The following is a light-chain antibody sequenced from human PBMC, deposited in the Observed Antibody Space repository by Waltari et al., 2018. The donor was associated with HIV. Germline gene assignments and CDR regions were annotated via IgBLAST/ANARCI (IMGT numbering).Light chain of an antibody. CDR1: SLRSYY. J-gene: IGLJ1*01. CDR2: GND. CDR3: NSRDSSGHHLV. V-gene: IGLV3-19*01. Sequence: SSELTPDPAVSVALGQTVRITCQGDSLRSYYASWYQQKPGQAPLLVVYGNDKRPSGIPDRFSGSSSGNTASLTITGAQAEDEADYYCNSRDSSGHHLVFATGTTVTVL.